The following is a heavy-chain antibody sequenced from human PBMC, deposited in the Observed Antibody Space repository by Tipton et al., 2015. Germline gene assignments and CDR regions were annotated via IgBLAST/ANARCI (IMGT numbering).Heavy chain of an antibody. Sequence: TLSLTCVVSGGSITNEHWWSWVRQPPGKGLEWIGGISHSGNTYYNPSLKSRVTMSRDTSKNQFSLKLTSVTAADTAVYYCACQDYDSLTRDYQTVDYWGQGTLVTVSS. CDR3: ACQDYDSLTRDYQTVDY. J-gene: IGHJ4*02. CDR2: ISHSGNT. D-gene: IGHD3-9*01. CDR1: GGSITNEHW. V-gene: IGHV4-4*02.